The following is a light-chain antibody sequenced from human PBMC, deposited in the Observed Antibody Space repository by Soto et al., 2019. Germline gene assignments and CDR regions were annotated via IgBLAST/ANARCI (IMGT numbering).Light chain of an antibody. CDR2: EVS. CDR1: SSDVGGYNY. Sequence: QSALTQPASVSGSPGQSITISCTGTSSDVGGYNYVSWYQQHPGKAPKVMIYEVSNRPSGVSNRFSGSKSGNTASLTISGLRAEDEADYYCSSYTRSSTRVFCGGTKLTVL. CDR3: SSYTRSSTRV. V-gene: IGLV2-14*01. J-gene: IGLJ3*02.